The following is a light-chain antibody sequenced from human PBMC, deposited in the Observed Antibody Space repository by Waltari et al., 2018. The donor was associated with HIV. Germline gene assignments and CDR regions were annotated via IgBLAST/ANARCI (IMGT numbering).Light chain of an antibody. CDR2: CAS. CDR1: PRVDSD. CDR3: QQYSNWGIT. Sequence: EIVMTQSPATLSVVPGERATLSCRASPRVDSDLAWYQQKAGQGPRLPIDCASTRATGVPARFRGCGSESDFTLTISSLQSEDFCVYYCQQYSNWGITFGQGTRLDIK. J-gene: IGKJ5*01. V-gene: IGKV3-15*01.